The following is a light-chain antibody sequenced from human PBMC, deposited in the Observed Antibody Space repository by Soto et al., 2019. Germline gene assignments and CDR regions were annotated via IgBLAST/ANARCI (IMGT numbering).Light chain of an antibody. Sequence: AFTQSPATLSLSRGERATLPCTASTNVTDTYFAWYQQKPGKAPNLLIYDTSNRANGIPDRFSGSGSGTDFALTTKRVEPEDIAMYFCQQYGSPPGTFGRGTKVDIK. V-gene: IGKV3-20*01. CDR1: TNVTDTY. CDR2: DTS. CDR3: QQYGSPPGT. J-gene: IGKJ1*01.